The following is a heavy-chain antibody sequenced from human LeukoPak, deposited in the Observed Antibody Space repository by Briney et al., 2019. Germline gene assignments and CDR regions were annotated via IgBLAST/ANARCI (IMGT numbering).Heavy chain of an antibody. Sequence: SETLSLTCTVSGGSISSYYWSWIRQPPGKGLEWIGYIYYSGSTNYNPSLKSRVTISVDTSKSQFSLKLSSVTAADTAVYYCARLHDSSGYYGYWSQGTLVTVSS. CDR1: GGSISSYY. CDR3: ARLHDSSGYYGY. V-gene: IGHV4-59*01. CDR2: IYYSGST. J-gene: IGHJ4*02. D-gene: IGHD3-22*01.